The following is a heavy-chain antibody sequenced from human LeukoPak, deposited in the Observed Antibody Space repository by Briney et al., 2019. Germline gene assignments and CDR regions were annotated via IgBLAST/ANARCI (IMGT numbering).Heavy chain of an antibody. Sequence: ASVKVSCKASGYTFTSYGITWVRQAPGQGLDGMGWISAYNGNTNYAQKLQGRVTMTTDTSTRTAYMELRSLRSDDTAVYYCARGTGYYYDSSGYEYWGQGTLVTVSS. D-gene: IGHD3-22*01. CDR3: ARGTGYYYDSSGYEY. CDR1: GYTFTSYG. J-gene: IGHJ4*02. CDR2: ISAYNGNT. V-gene: IGHV1-18*01.